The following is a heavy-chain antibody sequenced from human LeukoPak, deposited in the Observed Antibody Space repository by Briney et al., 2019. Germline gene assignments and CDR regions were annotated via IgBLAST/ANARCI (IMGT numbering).Heavy chain of an antibody. CDR2: MYQSGSS. CDR3: ARGADGDYLTFDI. J-gene: IGHJ3*02. D-gene: IGHD4-17*01. CDR1: GGSISSGGYY. Sequence: PSETLSLTCTVSGGSISSGGYYWSWIRQPPGKGLEWIGYMYQSGSSYYNPFLRGRVTISGDRSNNQFSLKLDSVTAADTAVYYCARGADGDYLTFDIWGQGTMVTVSS. V-gene: IGHV4-30-2*01.